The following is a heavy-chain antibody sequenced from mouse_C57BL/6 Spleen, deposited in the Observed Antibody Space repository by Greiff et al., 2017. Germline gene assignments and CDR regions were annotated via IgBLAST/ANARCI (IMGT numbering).Heavy chain of an antibody. CDR2: IWSGGGT. V-gene: IGHV2-2*01. D-gene: IGHD2-4*01. J-gene: IGHJ3*01. CDR1: GFSLTSYG. CDR3: ARLYYYDYDGGY. Sequence: VQLVESGPGLVQPSQCLSITCTVSGFSLTSYGVHWVRQSPGKGLEWLGVIWSGGGTDYNAAFISRLSISKDNSKSQVFFKMNRLQADDTAIYYCARLYYYDYDGGYWGQGTLVTVSA.